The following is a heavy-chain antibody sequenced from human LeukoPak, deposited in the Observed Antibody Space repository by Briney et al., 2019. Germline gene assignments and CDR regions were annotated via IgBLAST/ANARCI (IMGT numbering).Heavy chain of an antibody. J-gene: IGHJ6*02. D-gene: IGHD5-18*01. CDR2: ISAYNGNT. Sequence: GASVKVSCKASGYTFTSYGISWVRQAPGQGLEWMGWISAYNGNTNYAQKLQGRVTMTTDTSTSTAYMEPRSLRSDVTAVYYCARDGYSYGFHAYYYGMDVWGQGTTVTVSS. CDR3: ARDGYSYGFHAYYYGMDV. V-gene: IGHV1-18*01. CDR1: GYTFTSYG.